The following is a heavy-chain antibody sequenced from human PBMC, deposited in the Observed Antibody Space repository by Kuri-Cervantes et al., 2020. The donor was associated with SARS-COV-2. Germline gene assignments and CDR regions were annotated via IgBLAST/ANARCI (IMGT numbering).Heavy chain of an antibody. V-gene: IGHV4-59*01. CDR2: IYYSGST. CDR1: GGSISSYY. J-gene: IGHJ3*02. D-gene: IGHD3-3*01. CDR3: ARVRIFGVPGFAFDI. Sequence: GSLRLSCTVSGGSISSYYWSWIRQPPGKGLEWIGYIYYSGSTNYNPSLKSRVTISVDTSKNQFSPKLSSVTAADTAGYYCARVRIFGVPGFAFDIWGQGTMVTVSS.